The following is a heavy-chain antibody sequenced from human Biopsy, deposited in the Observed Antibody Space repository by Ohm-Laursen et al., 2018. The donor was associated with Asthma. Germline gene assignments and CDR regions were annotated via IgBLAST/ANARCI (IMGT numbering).Heavy chain of an antibody. V-gene: IGHV1-69*13. J-gene: IGHJ4*02. CDR3: ARKSGSFISRSCYSLDF. CDR1: GGTFNTYV. Sequence: SVKVSCKSLGGTFNTYVIGWVRQAPGQGLEWMGGINSVFGTTTYPQKFQDRVTITADDSTSTVYMELSSLRSEDTAVYYCARKSGSFISRSCYSLDFWGQGTLVTVSS. D-gene: IGHD2-15*01. CDR2: INSVFGTT.